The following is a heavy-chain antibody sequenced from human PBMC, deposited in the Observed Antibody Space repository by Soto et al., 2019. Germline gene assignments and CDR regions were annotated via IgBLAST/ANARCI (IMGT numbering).Heavy chain of an antibody. CDR3: ARDPPNPGNRHGMDV. CDR1: GYTFTSYY. D-gene: IGHD4-4*01. Sequence: GASVKVSCKASGYTFTSYYMHWVRQAPGQGLELMGIINPIGGSTSYAQKFQGRVTMTRDTSTSTVYMELSSLRSEDTAVYYCARDPPNPGNRHGMDVWGQGTTVTVSS. J-gene: IGHJ6*02. CDR2: INPIGGST. V-gene: IGHV1-46*01.